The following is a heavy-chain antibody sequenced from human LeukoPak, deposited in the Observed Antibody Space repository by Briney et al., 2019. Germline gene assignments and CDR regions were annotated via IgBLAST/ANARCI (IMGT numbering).Heavy chain of an antibody. J-gene: IGHJ6*03. V-gene: IGHV1-69*05. Sequence: SVKVSCKASGGTFSSYAISWVRQAPGQGLEWMGGIIPIFGTANYAQKFQGRVTITTDESTSTAYMELSSLRSEPTAVYYCAKGRYSSSWYFYYYMDVWGKGTTVTVSS. CDR3: AKGRYSSSWYFYYYMDV. D-gene: IGHD6-13*01. CDR2: IIPIFGTA. CDR1: GGTFSSYA.